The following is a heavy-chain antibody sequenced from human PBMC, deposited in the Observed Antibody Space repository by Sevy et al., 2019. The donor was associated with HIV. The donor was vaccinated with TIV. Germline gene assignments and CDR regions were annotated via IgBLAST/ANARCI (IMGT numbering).Heavy chain of an antibody. J-gene: IGHJ4*02. CDR2: ISYDGSKK. D-gene: IGHD2-15*01. Sequence: GGSLRLSCAASGFTFSSHGMHWVRQAPGKGLEWVAFISYDGSKKYYTDSVKGRFTISRDNSKNTVYLQMNSLRAEDTAVYSCARLRSAVGPLDDWGQGTLVTVSS. CDR3: ARLRSAVGPLDD. V-gene: IGHV3-30*03. CDR1: GFTFSSHG.